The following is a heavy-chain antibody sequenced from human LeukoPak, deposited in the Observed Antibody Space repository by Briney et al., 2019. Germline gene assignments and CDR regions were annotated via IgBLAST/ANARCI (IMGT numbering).Heavy chain of an antibody. CDR1: GGSISSYY. CDR3: ARWNWNDGGFDY. V-gene: IGHV4-34*01. CDR2: INHSGST. J-gene: IGHJ4*02. D-gene: IGHD1-1*01. Sequence: SETLSLTCTVSGGSISSYYWSWIRQPPGKGLEWIGEINHSGSTNYNPSLKSRVTISVDTSKNQFSLKLSSVTAADTAVYYCARWNWNDGGFDYWGQGTLVTVSS.